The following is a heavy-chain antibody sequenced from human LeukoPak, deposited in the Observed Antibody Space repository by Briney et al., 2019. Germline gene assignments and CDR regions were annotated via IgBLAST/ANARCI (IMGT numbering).Heavy chain of an antibody. Sequence: GGSLRLSCAASGFTFSRSAMHWVRQAPGKGLEWVAIISYDGGNKYYADSVKGRFTISRDNSKNTLYLQMNSLRAKDTAVYYCARQVTFGGVIVSPFFDYWGQGTLVTVSS. V-gene: IGHV3-30*04. D-gene: IGHD3-16*02. J-gene: IGHJ4*02. CDR2: ISYDGGNK. CDR1: GFTFSRSA. CDR3: ARQVTFGGVIVSPFFDY.